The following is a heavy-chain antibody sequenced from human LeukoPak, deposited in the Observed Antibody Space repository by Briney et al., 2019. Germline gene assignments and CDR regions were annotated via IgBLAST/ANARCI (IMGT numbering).Heavy chain of an antibody. J-gene: IGHJ6*03. CDR1: GASISGGSDY. CDR3: ARDGGDLGPGTIRGTRFYYYYMDV. V-gene: IGHV4-61*02. CDR2: VHTSGNP. D-gene: IGHD3-16*01. Sequence: SQTLSLTCSVSGASISGGSDYWIWIRQPAGKALEYIGRVHTSGNPNYNPSFESRVSISVDRSKNQFSLQLHSVTAADTAVYYCARDGGDLGPGTIRGTRFYYYYMDVWGKGTAVIVSS.